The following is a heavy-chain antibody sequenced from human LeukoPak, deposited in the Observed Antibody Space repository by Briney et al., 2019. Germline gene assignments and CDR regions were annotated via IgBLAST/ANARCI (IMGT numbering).Heavy chain of an antibody. V-gene: IGHV3-9*01. CDR2: ISWNSDSI. Sequence: GGSLRLSCAAYGFTFSSYSMNWARQAPGKGLEWVSGISWNSDSIGSADSVKGRFNISRDNADTSLFLQMDSLRVEDTAVYYCATLDWGPDYWGQGTLVTVSS. J-gene: IGHJ4*02. CDR1: GFTFSSYS. D-gene: IGHD3/OR15-3a*01. CDR3: ATLDWGPDY.